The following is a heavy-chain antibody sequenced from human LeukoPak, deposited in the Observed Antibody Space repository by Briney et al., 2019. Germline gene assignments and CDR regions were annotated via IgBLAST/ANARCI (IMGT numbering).Heavy chain of an antibody. CDR1: GGSFSGNY. D-gene: IGHD1-1*01. Sequence: SETLSLTCAVYGGSFSGNYWSWIRQPPGKGLEWIGEINHSGSTNYDPSLKSRVTISIDTSKNQFSLKLSSVTAADTAVYYCARGSVAVHGYWGQGTLVTVSS. V-gene: IGHV4-34*01. CDR2: INHSGST. J-gene: IGHJ4*02. CDR3: ARGSVAVHGY.